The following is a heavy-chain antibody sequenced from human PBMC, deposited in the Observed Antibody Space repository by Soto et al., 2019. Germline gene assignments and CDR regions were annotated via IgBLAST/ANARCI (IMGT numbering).Heavy chain of an antibody. CDR1: EFTFSNYS. Sequence: PGGSMRLSCAASEFTFSNYSMSWVSQAPGKGLEWVSCISSSGSSTYYADSVKGRFTISRDSSKNRLYLQMNSLRAEDTAVYYCAREKRVVQPRPVYYYYVMDVWGQGTTVTVSS. J-gene: IGHJ6*02. D-gene: IGHD6-6*01. V-gene: IGHV3-23*01. CDR2: ISSSGSST. CDR3: AREKRVVQPRPVYYYYVMDV.